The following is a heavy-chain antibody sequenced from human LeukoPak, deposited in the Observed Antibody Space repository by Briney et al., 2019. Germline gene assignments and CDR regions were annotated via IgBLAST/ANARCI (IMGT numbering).Heavy chain of an antibody. J-gene: IGHJ4*02. CDR2: IYYTGYT. CDR1: GGSISSSSYN. V-gene: IGHV4-39*01. D-gene: IGHD3-22*01. CDR3: ARAARPYDSSGYFRY. Sequence: SETLSLTCTVSGGSISSSSYNWGWVRQPPGKGLEWIGSIYYTGYTYYNPSLQSRVTISVDTSKNQFSLKLSSVTAADTAVYYCARAARPYDSSGYFRYWGQGTLVTVSS.